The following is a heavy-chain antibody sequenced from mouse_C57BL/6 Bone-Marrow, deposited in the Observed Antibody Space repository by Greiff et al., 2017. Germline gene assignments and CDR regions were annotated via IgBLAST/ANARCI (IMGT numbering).Heavy chain of an antibody. D-gene: IGHD3-2*02. CDR3: ARLDSSGLYAMDY. J-gene: IGHJ4*01. Sequence: EVQLQQSGPVLVKPGASVKMSCKASGYTFTDYYMNWVKQSHGKSLEWIGVINPYNGGTSYNQEFKGKATLTVDKSSSTAYMELNSLTSEDSAVYYCARLDSSGLYAMDYWGQGTSVTVSS. CDR1: GYTFTDYY. V-gene: IGHV1-19*01. CDR2: INPYNGGT.